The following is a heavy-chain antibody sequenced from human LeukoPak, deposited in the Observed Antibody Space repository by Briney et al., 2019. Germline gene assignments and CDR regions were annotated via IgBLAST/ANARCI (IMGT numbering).Heavy chain of an antibody. D-gene: IGHD3-10*01. Sequence: SETLSLTCTVSGGSVSSGDYYWSWIRQPPGKGLEWIGYIYYSGSTYYNPSLKSRITISVDTSKNQFSLKLSSVTAADTALYYCARGITRRRTFDIWGQGTMVTVSS. CDR1: GGSVSSGDYY. J-gene: IGHJ3*02. CDR3: ARGITRRRTFDI. CDR2: IYYSGST. V-gene: IGHV4-30-4*01.